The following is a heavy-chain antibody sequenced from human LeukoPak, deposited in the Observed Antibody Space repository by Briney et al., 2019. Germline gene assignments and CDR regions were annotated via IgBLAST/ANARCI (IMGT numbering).Heavy chain of an antibody. CDR1: GFTFDDYA. CDR2: ISWNSGSI. D-gene: IGHD6-19*01. CDR3: AKSAAGTGGYYYYYMDV. V-gene: IGHV3-9*01. J-gene: IGHJ6*03. Sequence: GGSLRLSCAASGFTFDDYAIHWVRQAGKGLEWVSGISWNSGSIGYADSVKGRFTISRDNAKNSLYLQMNSLRAEDTALYYCAKSAAGTGGYYYYYMDVWGKGTTVTISS.